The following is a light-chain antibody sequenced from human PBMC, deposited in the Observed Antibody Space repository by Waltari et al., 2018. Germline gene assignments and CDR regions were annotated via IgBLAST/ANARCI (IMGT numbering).Light chain of an antibody. CDR3: QQYGESPLT. Sequence: EIVLTQSPGTLSLSPGARATLSCRPSHRVASHFLAWYQQKPGQAPRLLIFSTSSRPTGIPDRFSGSGSGTSFTLTISRLEPEDFAVYYCQQYGESPLTFGGGTKVEIK. J-gene: IGKJ4*01. CDR2: STS. CDR1: HRVASHF. V-gene: IGKV3-20*01.